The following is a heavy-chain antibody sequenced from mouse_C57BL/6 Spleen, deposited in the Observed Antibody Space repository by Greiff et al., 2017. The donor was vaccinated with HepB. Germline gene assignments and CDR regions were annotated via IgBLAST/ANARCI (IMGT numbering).Heavy chain of an antibody. J-gene: IGHJ2*01. D-gene: IGHD3-1*01. V-gene: IGHV1-18*01. Sequence: EVQLQQSGPELVKPGASVKIPCKASGYTFTDYNMDWVKQSHGKSLEWIGDINPNNGGTIYNQKFKGKATLTVDKSSSTAYMELRSPTSEDTAVYYCARSRSYFDYWGQGTTLTVSS. CDR3: ARSRSYFDY. CDR2: INPNNGGT. CDR1: GYTFTDYN.